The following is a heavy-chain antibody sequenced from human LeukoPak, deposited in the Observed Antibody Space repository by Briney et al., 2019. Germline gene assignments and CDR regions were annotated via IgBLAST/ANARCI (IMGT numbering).Heavy chain of an antibody. CDR2: IYHSGST. D-gene: IGHD3-22*01. J-gene: IGHJ3*02. V-gene: IGHV4-38-2*01. Sequence: SETLSLTCAVSGYSISSGYYWGWIRQPPGKGLEGIGSIYHSGSTYYNPSLKSRVTISVDTSKNQFSLKLSSVTAADTAVCYCARQYYYDSSGYGGDDAFDIWGQGTMVTVSS. CDR1: GYSISSGYY. CDR3: ARQYYYDSSGYGGDDAFDI.